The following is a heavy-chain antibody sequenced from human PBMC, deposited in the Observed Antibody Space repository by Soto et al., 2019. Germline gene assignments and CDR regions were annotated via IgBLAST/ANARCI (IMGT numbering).Heavy chain of an antibody. J-gene: IGHJ6*04. Sequence: EVLLLESGGGLVQPGGSLRLSCEASGFSFSSFAMNWVRQAPGKGLEWVSAIGDSGASTYYADSVKGRFTISRDNSRNPLYLQLNSLRAVDTAVYYCAKGVELDVWGNGTTVTVSS. D-gene: IGHD1-26*01. V-gene: IGHV3-23*01. CDR1: GFSFSSFA. CDR2: IGDSGAST. CDR3: AKGVELDV.